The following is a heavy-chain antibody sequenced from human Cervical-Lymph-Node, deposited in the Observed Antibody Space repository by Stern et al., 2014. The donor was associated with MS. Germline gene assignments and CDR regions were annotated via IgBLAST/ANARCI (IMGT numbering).Heavy chain of an antibody. CDR3: AKAPIAMVGSYLDS. CDR2: ISFDGSKK. CDR1: GFTFSTYG. V-gene: IGHV3-30*18. J-gene: IGHJ4*02. Sequence: DQLVESGGGVVQPGKSLRLSCEASGFTFSTYGMHWVRQAPGKGLEWVNFISFDGSKKYFADAVKGRFATSRDNSKDTLHLEMNSLRVDDTAVYYCAKAPIAMVGSYLDSWGQGTLVIVSS. D-gene: IGHD6-19*01.